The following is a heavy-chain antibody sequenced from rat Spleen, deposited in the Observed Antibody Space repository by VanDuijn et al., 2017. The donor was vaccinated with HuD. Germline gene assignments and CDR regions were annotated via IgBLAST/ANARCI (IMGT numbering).Heavy chain of an antibody. CDR3: ARHNSGYGVMDA. D-gene: IGHD4-3*01. CDR2: ISPSGGST. Sequence: EVQLVESDGGLVQPGRSLKLSCAASGFTFSDYYMAWVRQAPAKGLEWVASISPSGGSTYYRDSVKGRFTISRDNAKSTLYLQMESLRSEDTATYYCARHNSGYGVMDAWGQGASVTVSS. V-gene: IGHV5-25*01. CDR1: GFTFSDYY. J-gene: IGHJ4*01.